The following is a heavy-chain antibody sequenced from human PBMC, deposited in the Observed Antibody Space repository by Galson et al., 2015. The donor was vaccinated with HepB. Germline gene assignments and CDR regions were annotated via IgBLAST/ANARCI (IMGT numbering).Heavy chain of an antibody. CDR1: GFSFDDYT. V-gene: IGHV3-43*01. D-gene: IGHD4-17*01. CDR2: FSWDGNT. Sequence: SLRLSCAASGFSFDDYTMHWVRQAPGKGLAWISLFSWDGNTYYADSVKGRFTISRDNSKNSLYLQMSSLRTEDTALYYCAKDIGYGDYEDAFDIWGQGTMVTVSS. J-gene: IGHJ3*02. CDR3: AKDIGYGDYEDAFDI.